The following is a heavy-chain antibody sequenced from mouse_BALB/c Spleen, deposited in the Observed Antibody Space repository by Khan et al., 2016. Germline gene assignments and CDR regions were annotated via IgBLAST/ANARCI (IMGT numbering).Heavy chain of an antibody. CDR1: GFNIKDYY. CDR3: NTGDGYSAWFAY. Sequence: MQLQQAGAELVRSGASVKLSCTGSGFNIKDYYMHWVKQRPEQGLEWIGWIDPENGDTEYAPQFQDKATMTADTSSNTAYLQLSSLTSEDTAVYYCNTGDGYSAWFAYWGQGTLVTVSA. CDR2: IDPENGDT. V-gene: IGHV14-4*02. J-gene: IGHJ3*01. D-gene: IGHD2-3*01.